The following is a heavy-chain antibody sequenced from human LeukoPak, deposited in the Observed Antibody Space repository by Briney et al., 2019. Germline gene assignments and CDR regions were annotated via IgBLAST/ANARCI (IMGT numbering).Heavy chain of an antibody. J-gene: IGHJ4*02. V-gene: IGHV3-30*02. CDR2: IRYDGSNK. D-gene: IGHD6-19*01. Sequence: PGGSLRLSCAASGFTFSSYGMHWVRQAPGKGLEWVAFIRYDGSNKYYADYVKGRFTISRDNSKNTLYLQVNSLRAEDTAVYYCAKDWSNSGWYFDYWGQGTLVTVSS. CDR1: GFTFSSYG. CDR3: AKDWSNSGWYFDY.